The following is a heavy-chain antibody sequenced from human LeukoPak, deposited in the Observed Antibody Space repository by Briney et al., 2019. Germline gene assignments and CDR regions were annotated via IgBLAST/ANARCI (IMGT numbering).Heavy chain of an antibody. Sequence: SETLSLTCTVSGGSIRGYYWSWIRQPAGKGLEWIGRIYTSGSTNYNPSLKSRVTMSVDTSKNQFSLKLSSVTAADTAVYYCARAPLLWFGDPYFDYWGQGTLVTVSS. CDR3: ARAPLLWFGDPYFDY. CDR1: GGSIRGYY. D-gene: IGHD3-10*01. V-gene: IGHV4-4*07. J-gene: IGHJ4*02. CDR2: IYTSGST.